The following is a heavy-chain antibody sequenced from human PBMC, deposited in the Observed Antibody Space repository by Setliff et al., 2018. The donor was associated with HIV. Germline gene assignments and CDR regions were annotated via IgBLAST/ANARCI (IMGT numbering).Heavy chain of an antibody. J-gene: IGHJ3*02. CDR2: ISIGSGAAI. CDR3: AKAASNLAAAGGPLDM. D-gene: IGHD6-13*01. V-gene: IGHV3-21*01. Sequence: GGSLRLSCAASGFTFRNYNFNWVRQAPGRGLEWVSSISIGSGAAIYYAESVQGRFTVSRDNSKNSLYLQMNSLRVEDTAVYYCAKAASNLAAAGGPLDMWGPGTVVTVSS. CDR1: GFTFRNYN.